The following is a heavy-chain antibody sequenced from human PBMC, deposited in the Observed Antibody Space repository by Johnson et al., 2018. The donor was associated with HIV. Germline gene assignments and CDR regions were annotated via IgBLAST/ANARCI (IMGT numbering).Heavy chain of an antibody. D-gene: IGHD3-10*01. CDR3: AKCGDADAFDI. CDR2: ISYDGSNK. CDR1: GFTFSNYG. J-gene: IGHJ3*02. Sequence: QLVESGGGLVQPGGSLRLSCAASGFTFSNYGMHWVRQAPGKGLEWVAVISYDGSNKYYADSVKGRFTISRDNSKNTLYLQMNSLRAEDTAVYYCAKCGDADAFDIWGQGTMVTVSS. V-gene: IGHV3-30*18.